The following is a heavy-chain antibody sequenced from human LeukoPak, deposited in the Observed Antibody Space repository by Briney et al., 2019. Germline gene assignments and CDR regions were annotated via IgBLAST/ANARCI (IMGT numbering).Heavy chain of an antibody. CDR3: ATRSSHTSSWYVYLFWDY. CDR2: ISQDGSEK. J-gene: IGHJ4*02. V-gene: IGHV3-7*01. Sequence: GGSLRLSCAASGFTFSNYWMTWVRRAPGKGLEWVANISQDGSEKNYVDSVKGRFTISRDNAKNSLYLQMNSLRVEDTALYYCATRSSHTSSWYVYLFWDYWGQGALVTVSS. D-gene: IGHD6-13*01. CDR1: GFTFSNYW.